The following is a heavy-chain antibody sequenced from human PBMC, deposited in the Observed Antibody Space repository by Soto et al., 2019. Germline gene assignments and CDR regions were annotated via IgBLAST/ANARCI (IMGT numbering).Heavy chain of an antibody. J-gene: IGHJ5*02. Sequence: GALRLSCSASGFTFSEYSMHWVRQAPGKGLQYVSTISSDGDITYYADSVKGRFTISRDNSKNTLYLQMNSLRPEDTAVYYCVKVSTFYDILTGYYSTNFFDPWGQGTLVTVSS. CDR3: VKVSTFYDILTGYYSTNFFDP. CDR2: ISSDGDIT. V-gene: IGHV3-64D*06. D-gene: IGHD3-9*01. CDR1: GFTFSEYS.